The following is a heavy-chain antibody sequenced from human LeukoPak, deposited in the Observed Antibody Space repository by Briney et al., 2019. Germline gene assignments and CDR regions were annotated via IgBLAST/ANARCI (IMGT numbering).Heavy chain of an antibody. CDR2: IYYSGST. Sequence: SETLSLTCTVSGGSISSSSYYWGWIRQPPGKGLEWIGSIYYSGSTYYNPSLKSRVTISVDTSKNQFSLKLRSVTAADTAVYFCARARHRAAVDHWGQGTLVTVSS. D-gene: IGHD6-25*01. CDR1: GGSISSSSYY. CDR3: ARARHRAAVDH. J-gene: IGHJ4*02. V-gene: IGHV4-39*07.